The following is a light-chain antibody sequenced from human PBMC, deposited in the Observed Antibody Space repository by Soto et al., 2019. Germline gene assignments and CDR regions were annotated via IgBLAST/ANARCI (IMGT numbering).Light chain of an antibody. CDR3: CSYTATTTYV. CDR2: DVN. J-gene: IGLJ1*01. Sequence: QSVLTQPASVSGSPGQSISISCTGTGNDVGGYTFVSWYQQHPDKVPKLVIFDVNRRPSGVSDRLSGSKSVNAASLTISGLQAEDEADYYCCSYTATTTYVFGTGTKVTVL. CDR1: GNDVGGYTF. V-gene: IGLV2-14*03.